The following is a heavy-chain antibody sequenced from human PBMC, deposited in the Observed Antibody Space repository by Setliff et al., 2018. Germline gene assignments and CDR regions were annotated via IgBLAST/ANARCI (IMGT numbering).Heavy chain of an antibody. CDR3: ARDTSSDWAAWFDP. CDR1: GDSISTYY. CDR2: VFVDGST. V-gene: IGHV4-4*07. D-gene: IGHD3-22*01. Sequence: PSETLSLTCTVSGDSISTYYWSWIRRPAGKGLEWIGRVFVDGSTNYNPSLKSRVTVSVDTSKNKFYLKLTSVTAADTAIYYCARDTSSDWAAWFDPWSQGILVTVSS. J-gene: IGHJ5*02.